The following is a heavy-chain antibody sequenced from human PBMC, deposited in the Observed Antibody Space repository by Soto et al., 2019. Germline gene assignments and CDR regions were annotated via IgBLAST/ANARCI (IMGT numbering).Heavy chain of an antibody. CDR2: RYYSEST. Sequence: SETLSLTCTASGGSITTGGYYWSWIRQLPGKGLEWIGHRYYSESTYYNPSLKSRVSISLDTSKNQFSLKLSFVTAADTAMYYCARTKCSGGSCYSWSLDYWGQGTLSPSPQ. CDR3: ARTKCSGGSCYSWSLDY. D-gene: IGHD2-15*01. V-gene: IGHV4-31*03. J-gene: IGHJ4*02. CDR1: GGSITTGGYY.